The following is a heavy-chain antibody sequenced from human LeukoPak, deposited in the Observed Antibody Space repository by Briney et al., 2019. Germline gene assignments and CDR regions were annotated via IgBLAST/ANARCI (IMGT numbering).Heavy chain of an antibody. CDR1: GFTFSNAW. CDR2: IKSKTDGGTT. V-gene: IGHV3-15*01. CDR3: TTGLDYYDSSGYSSGY. J-gene: IGHJ4*02. D-gene: IGHD3-22*01. Sequence: PGGSLSLSCAASGFTFSNAWMSWVRQAPGKGLEWVGRIKSKTDGGTTDYTTPVKGRLTISRDDSKNTLYLQMNNLKTEATAVYYCTTGLDYYDSSGYSSGYWGQGTLVTVSS.